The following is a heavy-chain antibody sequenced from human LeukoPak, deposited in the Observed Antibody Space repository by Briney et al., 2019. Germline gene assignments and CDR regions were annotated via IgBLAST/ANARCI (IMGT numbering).Heavy chain of an antibody. CDR1: GYTFTTYY. CDR3: ALSIPATGYYFDY. Sequence: ASVKVSCKASGYTFTTYYTHWVRQAPGQGLEWMGIINPSGGSTTYAQKFQGRITMTRDTSTSTVYMELSSLRSEDTAVYYCALSIPATGYYFDYWGQGTLVTVSP. CDR2: INPSGGST. J-gene: IGHJ4*02. V-gene: IGHV1-46*01. D-gene: IGHD6-13*01.